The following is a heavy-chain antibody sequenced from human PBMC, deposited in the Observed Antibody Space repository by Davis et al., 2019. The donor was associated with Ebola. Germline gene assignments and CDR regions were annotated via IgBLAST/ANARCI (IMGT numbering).Heavy chain of an antibody. CDR1: GGSLRGNY. Sequence: SETLSLTCAVYGGSLRGNYWSWIRQSPGKGLEWIGEINHSGGRNYNPSLKIRLTISVDTSTSQFSLKLTSVTAADTAIYYCARGSAAGPWGLNPWGQGTLVTVSS. D-gene: IGHD6-13*01. CDR2: INHSGGR. CDR3: ARGSAAGPWGLNP. J-gene: IGHJ5*02. V-gene: IGHV4-34*01.